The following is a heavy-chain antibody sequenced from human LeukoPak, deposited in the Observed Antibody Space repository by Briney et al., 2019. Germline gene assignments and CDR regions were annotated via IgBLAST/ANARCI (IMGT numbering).Heavy chain of an antibody. Sequence: PSETLSLTCTVSGGSINSYYWNWIRQPAGKGLEWIGHIQTSGSTKYSPSLKSRVTMSIDTSKNQFSLNLYSVTAADTAVYYCATNYTAMSAFDSWGQGTLVTVSS. CDR1: GGSINSYY. CDR2: IQTSGST. D-gene: IGHD5-18*01. CDR3: ATNYTAMSAFDS. J-gene: IGHJ4*02. V-gene: IGHV4-4*07.